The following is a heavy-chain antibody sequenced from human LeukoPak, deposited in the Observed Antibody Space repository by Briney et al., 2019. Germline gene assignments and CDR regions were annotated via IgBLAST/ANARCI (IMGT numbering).Heavy chain of an antibody. J-gene: IGHJ5*02. CDR2: INPNNGGT. D-gene: IGHD2-21*01. CDR1: GYTFTGYY. V-gene: IGHV1-2*02. CDR3: AKVIAGSPGLDP. Sequence: ASVKVSCKASGYTFTGYYIHWVRQAPRQGLEWRGWINPNNGGTNYAQKFQGRVTMTRDTSISTVYMEVSRLRSDDTAIYYGAKVIAGSPGLDPWGQGTLVTVSS.